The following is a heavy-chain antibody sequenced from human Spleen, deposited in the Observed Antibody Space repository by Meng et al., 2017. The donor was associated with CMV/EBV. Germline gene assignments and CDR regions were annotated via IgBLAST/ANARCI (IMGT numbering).Heavy chain of an antibody. J-gene: IGHJ4*02. Sequence: GESLKISCAASGFTFSSYSMNWVRQAPGKGLEWVSSISSSSSYIYYADSVKGRFTISRDNAKNSLYLQMNSLRAEDTALYYCAREAAAGTDMYYFDYWGQGTLVTVSS. CDR2: ISSSSSYI. D-gene: IGHD6-13*01. CDR1: GFTFSSYS. CDR3: AREAAAGTDMYYFDY. V-gene: IGHV3-21*01.